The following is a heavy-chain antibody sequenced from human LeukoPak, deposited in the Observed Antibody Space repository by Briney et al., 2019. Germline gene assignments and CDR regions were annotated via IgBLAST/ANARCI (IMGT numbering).Heavy chain of an antibody. D-gene: IGHD1-26*01. CDR1: GFTFSNYW. Sequence: GGSLRLSCAASGFTFSNYWMSWVRQAPGKGLEWVANIKDDGSKKYYVDSVKDRFIISRDNAENSMYLQMDSLRAEDTAVYYCARLGSGYYFDYWGQGTLVTVSS. CDR2: IKDDGSKK. CDR3: ARLGSGYYFDY. J-gene: IGHJ4*02. V-gene: IGHV3-7*01.